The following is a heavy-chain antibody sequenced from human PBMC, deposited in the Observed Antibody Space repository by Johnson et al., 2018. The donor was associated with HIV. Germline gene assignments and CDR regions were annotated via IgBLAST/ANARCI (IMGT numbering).Heavy chain of an antibody. J-gene: IGHJ3*02. CDR2: ISYDGSNK. Sequence: QVQLVESGGGVVQPRRSLRLSCADSGFTFSSYAMHWVRQAPGKGLEWVALISYDGSNKYYADSVKGRFTISRDNSKNTMYLQMNVLRSEDTAVYYCAKLFLTTDAVDIWGQGTMVTVSS. CDR1: GFTFSSYA. V-gene: IGHV3-30*04. CDR3: AKLFLTTDAVDI. D-gene: IGHD3-22*01.